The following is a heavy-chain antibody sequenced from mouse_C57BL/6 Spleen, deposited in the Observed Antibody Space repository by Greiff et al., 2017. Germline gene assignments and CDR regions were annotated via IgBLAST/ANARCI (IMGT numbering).Heavy chain of an antibody. CDR2: IDPSDSET. CDR3: TRSQTAQATLFAD. D-gene: IGHD3-2*02. J-gene: IGHJ3*01. V-gene: IGHV1-52*01. CDR1: GYTFTSYW. Sequence: QVQLQQPGAELVKPGSSVKLSCKASGYTFTSYWMHWVKQRPIQGLEWIGNIDPSDSETHYNKKFKNKATLTVDKSSSTAYMQLSSLTSEDSAVYYCTRSQTAQATLFADWGKGTLVTVSA.